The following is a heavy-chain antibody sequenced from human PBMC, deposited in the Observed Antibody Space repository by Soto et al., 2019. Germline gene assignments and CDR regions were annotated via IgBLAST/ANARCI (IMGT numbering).Heavy chain of an antibody. D-gene: IGHD3-22*01. CDR3: ARGTYYYDSSGSY. J-gene: IGHJ4*02. V-gene: IGHV1-3*01. CDR2: MNAGSGNT. CDR1: GYTFTSYA. Sequence: ASVKVSCKASGYTFTSYAMHWVRQAPGQRLEWMGWMNAGSGNTEYAQKFQGRVTITRYTSASTAYMELRSLRSEDTAVYYCARGTYYYDSSGSYWGQGTLVTVSS.